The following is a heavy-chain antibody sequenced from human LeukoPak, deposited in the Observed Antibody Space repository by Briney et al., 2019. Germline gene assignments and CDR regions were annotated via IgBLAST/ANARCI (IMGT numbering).Heavy chain of an antibody. Sequence: GGSLRLSCAATGFTLSSYAMSWVRQTPGKGLEWVSGISDSGGSTVYADSIKGRFTISRDKSKNTLSLQVNSLRAEDTAVYYCAQQVGYCSSGSCYFTYWGQGTLVTVSS. V-gene: IGHV3-23*01. D-gene: IGHD2-15*01. CDR3: AQQVGYCSSGSCYFTY. CDR1: GFTLSSYA. CDR2: ISDSGGST. J-gene: IGHJ1*01.